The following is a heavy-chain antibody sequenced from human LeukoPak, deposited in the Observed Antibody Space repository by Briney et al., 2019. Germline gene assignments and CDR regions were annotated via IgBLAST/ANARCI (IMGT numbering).Heavy chain of an antibody. D-gene: IGHD6-13*01. V-gene: IGHV4-4*02. CDR3: ARDRPGGSSLDY. CDR2: IYLRGNT. Sequence: PSGTLSLTCAISGGSISSSNWWTWVRQPPGKGLEWVGGIYLRGNTNYNPSLESRVTISVDESKTQLSLRLESVTAADTAVYYCARDRPGGSSLDYWGQGTLVTVSS. CDR1: GGSISSSNW. J-gene: IGHJ4*02.